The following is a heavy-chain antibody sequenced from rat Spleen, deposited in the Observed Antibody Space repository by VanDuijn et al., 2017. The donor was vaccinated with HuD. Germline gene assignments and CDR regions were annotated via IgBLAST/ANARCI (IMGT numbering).Heavy chain of an antibody. V-gene: IGHV5-58*01. CDR1: GFTFSSYW. CDR3: ATAGTRISRFAY. D-gene: IGHD1-4*01. Sequence: EVQLVETGGGLVQPGRSLKLSCVASGFTFSSYWMYWIRQAPGKGLEWVSSINTNGDGAYYPDSVKGRFTISRDNAKSTLYLQMDSLGSEDTATYYCATAGTRISRFAYWGQGTLVTVSS. J-gene: IGHJ3*01. CDR2: INTNGDGA.